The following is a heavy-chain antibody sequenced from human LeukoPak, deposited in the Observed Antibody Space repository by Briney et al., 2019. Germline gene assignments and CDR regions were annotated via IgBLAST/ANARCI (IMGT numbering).Heavy chain of an antibody. CDR1: GGTISSYY. D-gene: IGHD6-13*01. J-gene: IGHJ4*02. CDR3: AREAVAAAEVDY. Sequence: SETLSLTCTVSGGTISSYYWTWIRQPPGRGLEWMGYIYYTGSTSYNPSLKSRVTISMDTSKNQFSLKLSSVTAADTAVYYCAREAVAAAEVDYWGQGTLVTVSS. CDR2: IYYTGST. V-gene: IGHV4-59*12.